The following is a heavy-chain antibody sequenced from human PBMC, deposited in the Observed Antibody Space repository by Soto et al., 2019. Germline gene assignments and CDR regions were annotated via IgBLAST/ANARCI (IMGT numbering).Heavy chain of an antibody. Sequence: ASVKVSCKPSGYTFTTYAISWVRQAPGQGLEWMGWINTYSGNTNYAQKLQGRVTMTTDTSTSTAYMELRSLRSDDTAVYYCARESCGGDCYSGLDQWGQGTLVTVSS. V-gene: IGHV1-18*01. CDR1: GYTFTTYA. CDR3: ARESCGGDCYSGLDQ. D-gene: IGHD2-21*02. CDR2: INTYSGNT. J-gene: IGHJ4*02.